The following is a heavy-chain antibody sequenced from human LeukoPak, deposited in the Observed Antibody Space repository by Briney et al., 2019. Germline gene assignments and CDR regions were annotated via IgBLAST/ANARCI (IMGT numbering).Heavy chain of an antibody. Sequence: SETLSLTCAVYGGSFSGYYWSWIRQPPGKRLEWIGEINHSGSTNYNPSLKSRVTISVDTSKSQFSLKVISVTAADTAVYYCAKAESVAGTPFGFSGQGALVTVSS. D-gene: IGHD6-19*01. V-gene: IGHV4-34*01. CDR3: AKAESVAGTPFGF. CDR1: GGSFSGYY. J-gene: IGHJ4*02. CDR2: INHSGST.